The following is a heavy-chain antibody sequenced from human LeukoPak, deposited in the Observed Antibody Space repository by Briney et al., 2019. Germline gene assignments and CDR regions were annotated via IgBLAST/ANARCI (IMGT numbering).Heavy chain of an antibody. V-gene: IGHV1-2*02. Sequence: ASVKVFCKASGYTLTGYYMHWVRQARGQGLEWMGWINPNSGGTNYAQKFQGRVPVTRDTSISTAYREPSRLRSYDTAVYFCAKGPTGYCSRTSCYTPLGMDVWGQGTLVTVSS. CDR3: AKGPTGYCSRTSCYTPLGMDV. CDR2: INPNSGGT. D-gene: IGHD2-2*02. J-gene: IGHJ6*02. CDR1: GYTLTGYY.